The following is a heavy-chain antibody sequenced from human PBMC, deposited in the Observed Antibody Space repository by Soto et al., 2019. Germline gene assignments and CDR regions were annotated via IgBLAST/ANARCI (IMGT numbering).Heavy chain of an antibody. CDR1: GYTFTSNY. D-gene: IGHD4-17*01. Sequence: QVQLVQSGAEVKKPGASVKVSCKTSGYTFTSNYMHWVRQAPGQGQGLEWMGIINPSGGSTSYAPNFQGRVTMTRDTSTSTVYMELSSLRSEDTAVYYCARGGYGGNSARFDYWGQGTLVTVSS. J-gene: IGHJ4*02. V-gene: IGHV1-46*03. CDR3: ARGGYGGNSARFDY. CDR2: INPSGGST.